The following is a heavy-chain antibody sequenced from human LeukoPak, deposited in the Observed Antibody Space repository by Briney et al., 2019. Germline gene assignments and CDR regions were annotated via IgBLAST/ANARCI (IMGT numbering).Heavy chain of an antibody. CDR1: GYSISSGYY. D-gene: IGHD3-22*01. CDR3: ARLPYYYDSSGSED. V-gene: IGHV4-38-2*02. CDR2: IYDSGST. J-gene: IGHJ4*02. Sequence: PSETLSLTCTVSGYSISSGYYWGWIRQPPGKGLEWIGSIYDSGSTYHNPSLKSRVSISVDTPKNQFSLKLSSVTAADTAVYYCARLPYYYDSSGSEDWGQGTLVTVSS.